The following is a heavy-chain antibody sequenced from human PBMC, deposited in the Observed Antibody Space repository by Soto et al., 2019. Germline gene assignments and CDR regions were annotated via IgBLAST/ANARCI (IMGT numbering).Heavy chain of an antibody. CDR1: GYTFTGYY. V-gene: IGHV1-2*04. J-gene: IGHJ3*02. CDR3: ARGIRYFDRYAFDI. CDR2: ISPNSGGT. Sequence: GASVKVSCKASGYTFTGYYMHWVRQAPGQGLEWMGWISPNSGGTNYAQKFQGWVTMTRDTSISTAYVELSRLRSDDTAVYYCARGIRYFDRYAFDIWGQGTMVTVSS. D-gene: IGHD3-9*01.